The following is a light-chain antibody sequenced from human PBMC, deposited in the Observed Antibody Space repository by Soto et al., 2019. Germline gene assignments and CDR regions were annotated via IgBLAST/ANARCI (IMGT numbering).Light chain of an antibody. CDR1: QSVSSSY. J-gene: IGKJ5*01. V-gene: IGKV3-20*01. Sequence: EILLTQSPGTLSLSPGERATLSCGASQSVSSSYLAWYQQKPGQAPRFLIYGASSRATGIPDRFSGSGSGTQFTLTINRLEPEDFAVYYCQQRSSPITFGHGTRLEIK. CDR2: GAS. CDR3: QQRSSPIT.